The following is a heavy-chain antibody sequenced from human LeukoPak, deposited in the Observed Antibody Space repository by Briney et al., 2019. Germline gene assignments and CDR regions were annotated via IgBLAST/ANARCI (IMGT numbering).Heavy chain of an antibody. CDR3: ARDSGSYLSYYYYMDV. J-gene: IGHJ6*03. Sequence: ASVKVSCKASGYTFTSYGISWVRQAPGQGLEWMGGIIPIFGTANYAQKFQGRVTITTDESTSTAYMELSSLRSEDTAVYYCARDSGSYLSYYYYMDVWGKGTTVTVSS. CDR1: GYTFTSYG. CDR2: IIPIFGTA. D-gene: IGHD1-26*01. V-gene: IGHV1-69*05.